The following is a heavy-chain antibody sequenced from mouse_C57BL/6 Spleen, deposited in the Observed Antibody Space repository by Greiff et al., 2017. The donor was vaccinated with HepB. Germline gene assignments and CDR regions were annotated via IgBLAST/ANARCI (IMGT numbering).Heavy chain of an antibody. Sequence: QVQLQQSGAELVMPGASVKLSCKASGYTFTSYWMHWVKQRPGQGLEWIGEIDPSDSYTNYNQKFKGKSTLTVDKSSSTAYMQLSSLTSEDSAVYYCARRPYYGSSYGYFDVWGTGTTVTVSS. CDR1: GYTFTSYW. CDR2: IDPSDSYT. CDR3: ARRPYYGSSYGYFDV. D-gene: IGHD1-1*01. J-gene: IGHJ1*03. V-gene: IGHV1-69*01.